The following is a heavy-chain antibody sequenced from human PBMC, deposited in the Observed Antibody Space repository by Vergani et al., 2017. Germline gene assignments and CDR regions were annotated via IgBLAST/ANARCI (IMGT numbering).Heavy chain of an antibody. CDR1: GSTSVGYA. J-gene: IGHJ5*02. CDR3: AKDLGTSSGGGWFDP. Sequence: EVQLEESGGGLVFLARPPSLSCVAPGSTSVGYAMHGFRKPQGKGLKGVSGISWNSNSIGYADSVKGRFTISRDNAKNSLYLQMNSLRAEDTALYYCAKDLGTSSGGGWFDPWGQGTLVTVSS. CDR2: ISWNSNSI. D-gene: IGHD6-6*01. V-gene: IGHV3-9*02.